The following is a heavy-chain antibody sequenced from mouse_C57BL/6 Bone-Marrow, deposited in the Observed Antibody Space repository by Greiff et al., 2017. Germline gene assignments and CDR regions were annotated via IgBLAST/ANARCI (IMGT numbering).Heavy chain of an antibody. D-gene: IGHD2-3*01. Sequence: EVQLVESGGGLVKPGGSLKLSCAASGFTFSSYAMSWVRQTPEKRLEWVATISDGGSYTYYPDNVKGRFTISRDNAKNNLDLQMSQLKSEDTAMYDWAREGLLWYFDVWGTGTTV. CDR3: AREGLLWYFDV. V-gene: IGHV5-4*01. CDR1: GFTFSSYA. CDR2: ISDGGSYT. J-gene: IGHJ1*03.